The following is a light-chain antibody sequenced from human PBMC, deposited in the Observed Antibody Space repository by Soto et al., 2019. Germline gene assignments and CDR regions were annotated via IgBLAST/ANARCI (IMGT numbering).Light chain of an antibody. CDR1: SSDVGGYQY. J-gene: IGLJ1*01. Sequence: QSVLTQPPSASGSPGQSVTISCTGTSSDVGGYQYVSWYQQYPGKAPKLMIYAVNKRPSGVPDRFSGSRSGNTASLTVSGLQAEDEAAYYCSSYAGSNNHVSGTGTKVTVL. CDR2: AVN. CDR3: SSYAGSNNHV. V-gene: IGLV2-8*01.